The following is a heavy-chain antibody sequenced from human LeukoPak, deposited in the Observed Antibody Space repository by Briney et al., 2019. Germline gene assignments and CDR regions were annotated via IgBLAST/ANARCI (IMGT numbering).Heavy chain of an antibody. Sequence: GGSLRLSCAASGFTFDDYAMHWVRQAPGKGLEWVSGISWNSGSIGYADSVKGRFTVSRDNAKNSPFLQMNSLRAEDTAVYYCARDMYYGSGTPMQYGMDVWGQGTTVTVSS. V-gene: IGHV3-9*01. CDR1: GFTFDDYA. J-gene: IGHJ6*02. D-gene: IGHD3-10*01. CDR3: ARDMYYGSGTPMQYGMDV. CDR2: ISWNSGSI.